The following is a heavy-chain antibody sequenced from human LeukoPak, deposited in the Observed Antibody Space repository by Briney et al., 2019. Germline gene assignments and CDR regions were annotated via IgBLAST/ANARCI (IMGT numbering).Heavy chain of an antibody. Sequence: ASVKVSCKASGGTFSSYPISWVRQAPGQGLAWMGGIIPMFGTTNYALKFQGRFTITADESTSTAYMELSSLKSEDTAVYYCPRVTQRDSNLYGMDVWGQGTTVTVSS. D-gene: IGHD4-11*01. V-gene: IGHV1-69*13. J-gene: IGHJ6*02. CDR3: PRVTQRDSNLYGMDV. CDR1: GGTFSSYP. CDR2: IIPMFGTT.